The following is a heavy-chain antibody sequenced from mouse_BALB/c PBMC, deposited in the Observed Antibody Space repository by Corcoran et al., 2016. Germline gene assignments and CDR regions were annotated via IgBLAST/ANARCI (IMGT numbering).Heavy chain of an antibody. V-gene: IGHV9-1*02. J-gene: IGHJ3*01. CDR2: INTYTGEP. D-gene: IGHD2-4*01. CDR3: ASHTMITTRPLAY. Sequence: QIQLVQSGPELKKPGETVKISCKASGYTFTNYGMNWVKQAPGKGLKWMGWINTYTGEPTYADDFKGRFAFSLETSASTAYLQINKLKNEDMATYFFASHTMITTRPLAYWGQGTLVTVSA. CDR1: GYTFTNYG.